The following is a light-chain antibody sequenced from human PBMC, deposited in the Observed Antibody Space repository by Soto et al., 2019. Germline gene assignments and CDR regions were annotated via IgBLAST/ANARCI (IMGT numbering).Light chain of an antibody. CDR1: SSNIGTNT. CDR3: ATWDDSLNGVV. Sequence: QSALTQPPSASGTPGQRVSISCSGGSSNIGTNTVNWYQHLPGMAPKLLIFSNDERPSGVPDRFSGSKSGTSASLAISGLQSDDEADYYCATWDDSLNGVVFGGVTKVTVL. V-gene: IGLV1-44*01. J-gene: IGLJ2*01. CDR2: SND.